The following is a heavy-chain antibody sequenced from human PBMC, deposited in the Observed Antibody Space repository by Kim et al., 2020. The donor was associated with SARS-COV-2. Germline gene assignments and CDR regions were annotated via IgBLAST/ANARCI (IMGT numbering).Heavy chain of an antibody. V-gene: IGHV4-31*03. CDR3: AREALSSGWFDP. CDR1: GGSISSGGYY. Sequence: SETMSLTCTVSGGSISSGGYYWSWIRQHPGKGVEWIGYIYYSGSTYYNPSLKSRVTISVDTSKNQFFLKLSSVTAADTAVYYCAREALSSGWFDPWGQGTLVTVSS. J-gene: IGHJ5*02. D-gene: IGHD2-15*01. CDR2: IYYSGST.